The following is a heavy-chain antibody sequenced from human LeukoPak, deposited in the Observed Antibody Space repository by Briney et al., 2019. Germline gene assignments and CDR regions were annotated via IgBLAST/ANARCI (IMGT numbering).Heavy chain of an antibody. CDR1: GYTFTGYY. V-gene: IGHV1-2*02. CDR3: ARNLGELSPNFDY. D-gene: IGHD3-16*02. J-gene: IGHJ4*02. Sequence: GASVKVSCKASGYTFTGYYMHWVRQAPGQGLEWMGWINPNSGGTNYAQKFQGRVTMTRDTSISTAYMELSRLRSDDTAVYYCARNLGELSPNFDYWGQGTLVTVSS. CDR2: INPNSGGT.